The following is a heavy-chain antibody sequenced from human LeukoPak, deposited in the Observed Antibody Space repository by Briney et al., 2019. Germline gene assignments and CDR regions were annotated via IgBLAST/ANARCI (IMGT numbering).Heavy chain of an antibody. CDR2: ISYDGSNK. J-gene: IGHJ4*02. CDR1: GFTFSSYG. V-gene: IGHV3-30*18. Sequence: GRSLRLSCAASGFTFSSYGMHWVRQAPGKGLEWVAVISYDGSNKYYADSLKGRFTISRDNSKNTLSLQMNSLRAEDTAVYYCTKVIGLTLSAVDYWGQGTLVTVSS. D-gene: IGHD3-9*01. CDR3: TKVIGLTLSAVDY.